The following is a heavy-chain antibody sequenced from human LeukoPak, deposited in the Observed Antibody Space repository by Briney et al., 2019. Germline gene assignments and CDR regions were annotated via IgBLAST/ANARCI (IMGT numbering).Heavy chain of an antibody. CDR1: GYTFTNFG. V-gene: IGHV1-18*01. D-gene: IGHD2-15*01. Sequence: ASVKVSCKASGYTFTNFGITWVRQAPGQGREWMGGISVYNGNTNYALNLQGRVTLTTDTSTSTAYMELRSLRSDDTALYYCARTCSSCSCYMVHCGQGTLVTVSS. J-gene: IGHJ4*02. CDR2: ISVYNGNT. CDR3: ARTCSSCSCYMVH.